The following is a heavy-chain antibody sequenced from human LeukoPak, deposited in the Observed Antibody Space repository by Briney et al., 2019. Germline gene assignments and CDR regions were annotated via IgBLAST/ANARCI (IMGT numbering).Heavy chain of an antibody. CDR3: ARDGVVTMELDS. CDR1: GGSFSGYY. D-gene: IGHD3-3*01. Sequence: ASETLSLTCAVYGGSFSGYYWSWIRQPPGKGLEWIGEINHSGSTNYNPSLKSRVTISLDTSKNQFSLNLKSVTAADTAMYYCARDGVVTMELDSWGQGTLVTVSS. V-gene: IGHV4-34*01. J-gene: IGHJ4*02. CDR2: INHSGST.